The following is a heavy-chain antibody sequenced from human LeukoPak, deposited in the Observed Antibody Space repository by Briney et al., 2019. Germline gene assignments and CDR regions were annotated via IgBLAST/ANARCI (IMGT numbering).Heavy chain of an antibody. CDR2: SNPNSGGT. Sequence: AASVKVSCKASGYTFTGYYMHWVRQAPGQGLEWMGWSNPNSGGTNYAQKFQGRVTMTRDTSISTAYMELSRLRSDDTAVYYCARASEEHIVVVTAIPGNDAFDIWGQGTMVTVSS. D-gene: IGHD2-21*02. CDR3: ARASEEHIVVVTAIPGNDAFDI. V-gene: IGHV1-2*02. J-gene: IGHJ3*02. CDR1: GYTFTGYY.